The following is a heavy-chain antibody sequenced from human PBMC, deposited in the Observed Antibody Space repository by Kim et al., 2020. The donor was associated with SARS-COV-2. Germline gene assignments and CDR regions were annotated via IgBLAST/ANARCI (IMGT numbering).Heavy chain of an antibody. CDR1: GGSISSSSYY. Sequence: SETLSLTCTVSGGSISSSSYYWGWIRQPPGKGLEWIGSIYYSGSTYYNPSLKSRVTISVDTSKNQFSLKLSSVTAADTAVYYCARDPTFGYSYGYSYFDYWGQGTLVTVSS. J-gene: IGHJ4*02. CDR3: ARDPTFGYSYGYSYFDY. D-gene: IGHD5-18*01. V-gene: IGHV4-39*07. CDR2: IYYSGST.